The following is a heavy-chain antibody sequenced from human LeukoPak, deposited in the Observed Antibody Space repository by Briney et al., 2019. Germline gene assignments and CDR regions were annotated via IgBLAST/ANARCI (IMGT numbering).Heavy chain of an antibody. CDR2: IGGSGGST. CDR1: GFTFSSYD. D-gene: IGHD4-17*01. J-gene: IGHJ4*02. CDR3: AKDFRGAAFDY. V-gene: IGHV3-23*01. Sequence: GGSLRLSCAASGFTFSSYDMNWVRQAPGKGLEWVSGIGGSGGSTYYADSVKGRFTISRDNSKSTLYLQMTSLRAEDTAVYYCAKDFRGAAFDYWGQGTLVTVSS.